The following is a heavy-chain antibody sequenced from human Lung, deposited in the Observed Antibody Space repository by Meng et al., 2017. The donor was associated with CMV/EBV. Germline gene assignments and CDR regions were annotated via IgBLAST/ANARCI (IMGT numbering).Heavy chain of an antibody. Sequence: GGSLRLXXAASGFTFSDYYMSWIRQAPGKGLEWVSYISSSGSTIYYADSVKGRFTISRDNAKNSLYLQMNSLRAEDTAVYYCARDAVGHYYGMDVWGQGTXVTVSS. CDR2: ISSSGSTI. CDR1: GFTFSDYY. J-gene: IGHJ6*02. D-gene: IGHD3-16*01. CDR3: ARDAVGHYYGMDV. V-gene: IGHV3-11*04.